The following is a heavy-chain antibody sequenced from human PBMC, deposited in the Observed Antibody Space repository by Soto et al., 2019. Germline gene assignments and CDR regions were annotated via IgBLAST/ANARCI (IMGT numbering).Heavy chain of an antibody. CDR3: ARNTWEYGGNGPRGYYYYGMDV. CDR2: INPSGGST. J-gene: IGHJ6*02. Sequence: AAAVKVSCKASGYTFTSYYMHWVRQAPGQGLEWMGIINPSGGSTSYAQKFQGRVTMTRDTSTSAVYMELSSMRSEDTAVYYCARNTWEYGGNGPRGYYYYGMDVWGQGPTVT. CDR1: GYTFTSYY. V-gene: IGHV1-46*01. D-gene: IGHD2-15*01.